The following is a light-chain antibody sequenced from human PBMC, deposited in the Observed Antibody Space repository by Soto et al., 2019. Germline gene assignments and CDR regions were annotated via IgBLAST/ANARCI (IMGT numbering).Light chain of an antibody. Sequence: EIVLTQSPGTLSSSPGERAILSCRASRSVSSSYLAWYQQKPGQAPRLLIYGASSRATGIPDRFSGSGSGTEFTLTISSLQPDDFATYYCQPYNIYPLIFGGGTRWIS. CDR1: RSVSSSY. J-gene: IGKJ4*01. V-gene: IGKV3-20*01. CDR2: GAS. CDR3: QPYNIYPLI.